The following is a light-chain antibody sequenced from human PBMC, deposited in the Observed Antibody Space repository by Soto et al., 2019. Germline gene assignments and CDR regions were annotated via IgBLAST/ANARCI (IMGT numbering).Light chain of an antibody. CDR1: SSDVGGYNY. V-gene: IGLV2-11*01. Sequence: QSALTQPRSVSGSPGQSVTISCTGTSSDVGGYNYVSWYQQHPGKAPKLMIYDVSKRPSGVPDRFSGSKSGNTASLTISGLKAEDEADSYCCSYAGSYTWVFGGGTKLTVL. CDR3: CSYAGSYTWV. CDR2: DVS. J-gene: IGLJ2*01.